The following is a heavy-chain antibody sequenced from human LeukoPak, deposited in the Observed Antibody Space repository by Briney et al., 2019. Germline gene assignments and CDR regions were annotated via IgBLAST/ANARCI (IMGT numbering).Heavy chain of an antibody. Sequence: GGSLRLSCAASGFTFTSHWMHWVRQDSGRGLVWVSRISNDGSATSYADSVKGRFTISRDNAKNTLYLQMNSLRVEDTALYYCARDLHSIDYWGQGTQVTVSS. CDR1: GFTFTSHW. CDR3: ARDLHSIDY. D-gene: IGHD2/OR15-2a*01. CDR2: ISNDGSAT. J-gene: IGHJ4*02. V-gene: IGHV3-74*01.